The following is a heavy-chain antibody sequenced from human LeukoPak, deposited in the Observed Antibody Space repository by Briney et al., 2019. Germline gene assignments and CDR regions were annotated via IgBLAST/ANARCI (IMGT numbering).Heavy chain of an antibody. CDR2: INPSGGST. V-gene: IGHV1-46*01. D-gene: IGHD1-26*01. Sequence: GASVKVSCKASGYTFTSYYMHWVRQAPGQGLEWMGIINPSGGSTSYAQKFQGRVTMTRDMSTSTVYMELSSLRSEDTAVYYCARDLGTPVAFDIWGQGTMVTVSS. J-gene: IGHJ3*02. CDR3: ARDLGTPVAFDI. CDR1: GYTFTSYY.